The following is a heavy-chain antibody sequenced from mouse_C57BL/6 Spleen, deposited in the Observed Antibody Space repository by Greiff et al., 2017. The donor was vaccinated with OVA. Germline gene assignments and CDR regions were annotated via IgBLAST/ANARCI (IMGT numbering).Heavy chain of an antibody. CDR3: ARDGGFYYGNYLDY. Sequence: EVKLMESEGGLVQPGSSMKLSCTASGFTFSDYYMAWVRQVPEKGLEWVANINYDGSSTYYLASLKSRFIISRDTAKNILYLQMSSLKSEDTATYYCARDGGFYYGNYLDYWGQGTTLTVSA. D-gene: IGHD2-1*01. CDR1: GFTFSDYY. CDR2: INYDGSST. V-gene: IGHV5-16*01. J-gene: IGHJ2*01.